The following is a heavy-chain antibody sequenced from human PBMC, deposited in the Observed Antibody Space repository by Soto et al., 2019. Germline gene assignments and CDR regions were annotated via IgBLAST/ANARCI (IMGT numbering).Heavy chain of an antibody. CDR3: ARDRTDSGYYTNWLDP. CDR2: IIPIFGTT. Sequence: ASVKVSCKASGGTFGSDAITWVRQAPGQGLEWVGRIIPIFGTTNYAQNLQGRVTISADKSTLTSYMELHSLTSDDTAFYYCARDRTDSGYYTNWLDPWGQGTQVTVSS. CDR1: GGTFGSDA. V-gene: IGHV1-69*06. J-gene: IGHJ5*02. D-gene: IGHD3-22*01.